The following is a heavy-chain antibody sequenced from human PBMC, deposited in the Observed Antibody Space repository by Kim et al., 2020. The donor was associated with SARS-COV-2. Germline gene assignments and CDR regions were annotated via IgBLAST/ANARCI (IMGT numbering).Heavy chain of an antibody. J-gene: IGHJ5*02. V-gene: IGHV3-30*02. Sequence: VKGRFTISRDNSKNTLYLQMNSLRAEDTAVYYCAKAQPGIAVAGYNWFDPWGQGTLVTVSS. D-gene: IGHD6-19*01. CDR3: AKAQPGIAVAGYNWFDP.